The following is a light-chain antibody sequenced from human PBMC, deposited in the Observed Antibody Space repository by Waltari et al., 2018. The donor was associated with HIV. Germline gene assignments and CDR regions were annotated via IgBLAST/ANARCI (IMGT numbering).Light chain of an antibody. V-gene: IGKV1-39*01. J-gene: IGKJ4*01. CDR2: AAS. Sequence: DIQMTQSPSSLSASVGDRVTITCRASQNISWSLNWYQQKPGKAPNLLIYAASSLHSGVPSRFSGRGSVTDFTLTISSLRPEDVAIYSCQQSYTVPRTFGGGTQVQI. CDR1: QNISWS. CDR3: QQSYTVPRT.